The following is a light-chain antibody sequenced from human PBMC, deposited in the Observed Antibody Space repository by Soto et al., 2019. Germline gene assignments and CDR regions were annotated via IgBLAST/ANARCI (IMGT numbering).Light chain of an antibody. Sequence: IQMTQSPSTLSASVGDRVTIPCRASQSVSSWLAWYQQKPGKAPKLLIYDASSLESGVPSRFSGSGSGTEFTLTISSLQPDDFATYYCQQYNSYSPWTFGQGTKVDIK. CDR3: QQYNSYSPWT. CDR2: DAS. J-gene: IGKJ1*01. CDR1: QSVSSW. V-gene: IGKV1-5*01.